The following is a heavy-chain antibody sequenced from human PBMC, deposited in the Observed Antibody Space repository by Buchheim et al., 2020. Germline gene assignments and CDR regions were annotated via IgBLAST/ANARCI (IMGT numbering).Heavy chain of an antibody. Sequence: QLQLQESGPGLVKPSETLSLTCTVSGGSISSSSYYWGWIRQPPGKGLEWIGSIYYSGSTYYNPSLKSRVTISVDTSKNQFSLKLSSVTAADTAVYYCATAGDLSSAYYYYYYMDVWGKGTT. V-gene: IGHV4-39*01. CDR2: IYYSGST. CDR3: ATAGDLSSAYYYYYYMDV. CDR1: GGSISSSSYY. J-gene: IGHJ6*03. D-gene: IGHD7-27*01.